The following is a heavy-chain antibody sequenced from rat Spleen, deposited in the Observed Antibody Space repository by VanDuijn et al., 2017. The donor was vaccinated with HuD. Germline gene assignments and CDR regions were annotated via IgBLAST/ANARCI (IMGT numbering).Heavy chain of an antibody. CDR3: ASLGSYYYPSFDY. V-gene: IGHV5-25*01. CDR1: GFTFSNYG. CDR2: ISTSGGST. D-gene: IGHD1-12*02. Sequence: EVELVESGGGLVQPGRSMKLSCAASGFTFSNYGMAWVRQAPTKGLEWVASISTSGGSTYYRDSVKGRFTISRDNAKSTLYLQMDSLRSEDTATYYCASLGSYYYPSFDYWGQGVMVTVSS. J-gene: IGHJ2*01.